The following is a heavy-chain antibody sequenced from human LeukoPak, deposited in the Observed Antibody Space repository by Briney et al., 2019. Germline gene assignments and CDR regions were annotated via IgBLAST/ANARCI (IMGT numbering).Heavy chain of an antibody. CDR1: GFTFSSYG. V-gene: IGHV3-30*18. D-gene: IGHD2-15*01. CDR3: AKDLDVVVVAAEGMTDY. Sequence: GRSLRLSCAASGFTFSSYGMHWVRQAPGKGLEWVAVISYDGSNKYYADSVKGRFTISRDNSKNTLYLQMNSLRAEDTAVYYCAKDLDVVVVAAEGMTDYWGQGTLVTVSS. CDR2: ISYDGSNK. J-gene: IGHJ4*02.